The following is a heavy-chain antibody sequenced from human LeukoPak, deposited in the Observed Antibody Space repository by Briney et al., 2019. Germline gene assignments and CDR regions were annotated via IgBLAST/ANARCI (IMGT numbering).Heavy chain of an antibody. Sequence: GGSLRLSCAASGFSFKSYAMSWVRQAPGKGLEWVSAINNDGDSTYSADSVKGRFTVSRDNSKNTLYLQMNSLRAEDAAVYYRERGGHYESSGERWGDNWGQGTLFTASS. CDR1: GFSFKSYA. J-gene: IGHJ4*02. CDR3: ERGGHYESSGERWGDN. CDR2: INNDGDST. D-gene: IGHD3-22*01. V-gene: IGHV3-23*01.